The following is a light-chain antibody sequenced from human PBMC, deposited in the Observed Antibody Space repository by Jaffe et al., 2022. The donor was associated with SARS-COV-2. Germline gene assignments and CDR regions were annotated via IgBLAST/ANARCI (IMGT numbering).Light chain of an antibody. Sequence: EVVMTQSPATLSVSPGERATLSCRASQSVNNNLAWYQQKPGQAPRLLIYGTSTRATGIPARFSGSGSGTDFTLTISSLQSEDFAVYYCQQYNNWPRTFGQGTRVEIE. J-gene: IGKJ1*01. CDR2: GTS. CDR1: QSVNNN. CDR3: QQYNNWPRT. V-gene: IGKV3-15*01.